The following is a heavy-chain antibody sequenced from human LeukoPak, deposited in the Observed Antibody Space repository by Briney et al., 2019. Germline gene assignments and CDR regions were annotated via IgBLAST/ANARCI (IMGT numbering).Heavy chain of an antibody. CDR1: GFTFSTSA. CDR2: ISRSCEMT. J-gene: IGHJ4*02. Sequence: GWALRLSCAASGFTFSTSAMSWVGQAPGKGLEWVAGISRSCEMTYYEDAVKGRCTISNDISKNTLYLQMHSLRPEDTAIYYCPKEEVPTDFWGQGPLVTVSS. V-gene: IGHV3-23*01. CDR3: PKEEVPTDF. D-gene: IGHD1-1*01.